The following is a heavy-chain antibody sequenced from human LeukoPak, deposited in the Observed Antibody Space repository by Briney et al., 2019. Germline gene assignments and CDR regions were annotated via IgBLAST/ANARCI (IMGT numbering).Heavy chain of an antibody. CDR3: ARSIAAAGTDAFDI. Sequence: HPGGSLRLSCAASGFTFSSYGMHWVRQAPGKGLEWVAVIWYDGSNKYYADSVKGRFTNSRDNSKNTLYLQMNSLRAEDTAVYYCARSIAAAGTDAFDIWGQGTMVTVSS. CDR2: IWYDGSNK. D-gene: IGHD6-13*01. CDR1: GFTFSSYG. J-gene: IGHJ3*02. V-gene: IGHV3-33*01.